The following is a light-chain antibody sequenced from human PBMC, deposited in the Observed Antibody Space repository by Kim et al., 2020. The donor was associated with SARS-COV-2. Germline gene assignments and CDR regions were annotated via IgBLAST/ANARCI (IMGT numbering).Light chain of an antibody. Sequence: SPEERATPSCTASQTVIRTYFAWFQQKPGQAPRILLYGAPSRASDIPDRVSGSGSVTDFTLTLSRLGPEDFAVYYCQQYSSPAWTCCQGTKVYIK. V-gene: IGKV3-20*01. CDR2: GAP. J-gene: IGKJ1*01. CDR1: QTVIRTY. CDR3: QQYSSPAWT.